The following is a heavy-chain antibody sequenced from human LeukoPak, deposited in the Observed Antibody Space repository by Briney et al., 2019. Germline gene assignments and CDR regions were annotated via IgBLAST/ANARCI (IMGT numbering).Heavy chain of an antibody. CDR2: IIPIFGTA. CDR3: AAQDTAMAFDAFDI. D-gene: IGHD5-18*01. CDR1: GGTFSSYA. V-gene: IGHV1-69*13. Sequence: ASVKVSCKASGGTFSSYAISWVRQAPGQGLEWMGGIIPIFGTANYAQKFQGRVTITADESTSTAYMELSSLRSEDTAVYYCAAQDTAMAFDAFDIWGQGTMVTVSS. J-gene: IGHJ3*02.